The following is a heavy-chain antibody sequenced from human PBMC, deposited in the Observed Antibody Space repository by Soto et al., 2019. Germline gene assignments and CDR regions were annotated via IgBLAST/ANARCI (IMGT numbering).Heavy chain of an antibody. CDR2: IYPSGST. J-gene: IGHJ4*02. D-gene: IGHD2-15*01. CDR3: AKEGDCYGGSCPLDY. CDR1: GGSISSSNW. Sequence: QSLTCAVSGGSISSSNWWSWVSQPPGKGLEWIGEIYPSGSTKYNPSLKSRVAVSLDKSKNQFSLRLNSVTAADTAVYFCAKEGDCYGGSCPLDYWGQGILVTVSS. V-gene: IGHV4-4*01.